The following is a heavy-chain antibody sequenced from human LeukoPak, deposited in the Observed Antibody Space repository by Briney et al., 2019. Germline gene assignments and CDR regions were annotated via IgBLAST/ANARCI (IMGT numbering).Heavy chain of an antibody. Sequence: GGSLRLSCAASGFTFSNYEMNWVRQAPGKGLEWVSVIYSGGSTYYADSVKGRFTISRDNSMNTLYLQMNSLRAEDTAVYYCASAVMGGTNYWGQGTLVTVSS. V-gene: IGHV3-66*01. CDR2: IYSGGST. D-gene: IGHD1-26*01. CDR1: GFTFSNYE. CDR3: ASAVMGGTNY. J-gene: IGHJ4*02.